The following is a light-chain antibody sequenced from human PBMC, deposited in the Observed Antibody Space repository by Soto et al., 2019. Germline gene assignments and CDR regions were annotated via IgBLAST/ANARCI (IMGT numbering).Light chain of an antibody. J-gene: IGLJ1*01. Sequence: QSALTQPASVSGSPGQSITISCTGTSSDIGDYNYVSWYQQHPGKAPKLMIYEVINRPSGVSNRFSGSKSGNTASLTISGLQAEDEADYYCSSYASSSPIVFGPGTKVTVL. CDR2: EVI. CDR3: SSYASSSPIV. CDR1: SSDIGDYNY. V-gene: IGLV2-14*01.